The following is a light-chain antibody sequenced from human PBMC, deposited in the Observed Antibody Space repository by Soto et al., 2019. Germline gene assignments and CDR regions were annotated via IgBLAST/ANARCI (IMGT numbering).Light chain of an antibody. J-gene: IGKJ2*01. CDR1: QSVSSSY. V-gene: IGKV3-20*01. Sequence: EIVLTQSPGTLSLSPGERATLSCRASQSVSSSYLAWYQQKPGQAPRLLTYGASIRATGIPDRFSGSGSGTDFTLTISRLEPEDFAVYYCQQYVSSPYTFGQGTKLEIK. CDR2: GAS. CDR3: QQYVSSPYT.